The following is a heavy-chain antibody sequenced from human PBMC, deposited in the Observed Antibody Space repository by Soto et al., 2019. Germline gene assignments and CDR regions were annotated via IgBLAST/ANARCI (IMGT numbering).Heavy chain of an antibody. J-gene: IGHJ6*02. D-gene: IGHD3-9*01. CDR1: GYTFTSYG. CDR3: AREGDYDILTGYYIIHYYYGMDV. V-gene: IGHV1-18*01. CDR2: ISAYNGNT. Sequence: QVQLVQSGAEVKKPGASVKVSCKASGYTFTSYGISWVRQAPGQGLEWMGWISAYNGNTNYAHKLQGRVTMTTDTSTSTAYMELRSLRSDDTAVDYCAREGDYDILTGYYIIHYYYGMDVWGQGTTVTVSS.